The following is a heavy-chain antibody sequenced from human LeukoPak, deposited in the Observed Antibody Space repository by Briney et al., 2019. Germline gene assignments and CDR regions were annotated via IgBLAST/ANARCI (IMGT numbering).Heavy chain of an antibody. V-gene: IGHV4-39*07. D-gene: IGHD2-21*01. J-gene: IGHJ4*02. CDR1: GGSISSSSYY. Sequence: SETLSLTCTVSGGSISSSSYYWGWIRQPPGKGLEWIGSIYYSGSTYYNPSLKSRVTISVDTSKNQFSLKLSSVTAADTAVYYCARDSSVSAYCVGATCYGPTFTDYWGQGTLVTVSS. CDR2: IYYSGST. CDR3: ARDSSVSAYCVGATCYGPTFTDY.